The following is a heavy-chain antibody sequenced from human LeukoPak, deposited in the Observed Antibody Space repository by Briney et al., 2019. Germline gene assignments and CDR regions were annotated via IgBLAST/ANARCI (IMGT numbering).Heavy chain of an antibody. V-gene: IGHV6-1*01. CDR1: GDSVSNNSPA. J-gene: IGHJ3*02. CDR2: TYYRSKWYN. D-gene: IGHD4-11*01. Sequence: SQTLSLTCAISGDSVSNNSPAWNWIRQSPSRGLEWLGRTYYRSKWYNDYAVSVKSRITINPDTSKNQFSLQLNSVTPEDTAVYYCARAGSNYKHAFHIWGQGKMVTVSS. CDR3: ARAGSNYKHAFHI.